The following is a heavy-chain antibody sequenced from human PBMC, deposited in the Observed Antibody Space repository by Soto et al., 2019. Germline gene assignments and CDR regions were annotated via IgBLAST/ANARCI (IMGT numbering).Heavy chain of an antibody. CDR1: GGTFSSYA. J-gene: IGHJ6*02. CDR3: AKLTYYYDSSGYYLDGMDV. CDR2: IIPIFGTA. D-gene: IGHD3-22*01. V-gene: IGHV1-69*06. Sequence: QVQLVQSGAEVKKPGSSVKVSCKASGGTFSSYALSWVRQAPGHGLEWMGGIIPIFGTANYAQKFQGRVTITADKSTSTAYMELSSLRSEDTAVYYCAKLTYYYDSSGYYLDGMDVWGQGTTVTVSS.